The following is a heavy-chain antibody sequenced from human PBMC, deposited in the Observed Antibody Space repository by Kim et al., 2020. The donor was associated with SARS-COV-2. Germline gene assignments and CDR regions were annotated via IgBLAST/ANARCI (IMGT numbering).Heavy chain of an antibody. CDR1: GDGVSSDSAA. CDR2: TYYRSKWSN. CDR3: AKEKAAPYYYGLDV. V-gene: IGHV6-1*01. J-gene: IGHJ6*02. Sequence: SQTLSLTCAISGDGVSSDSAAWNWIRQSPSRGLEWLGRTYYRSKWSNEYAESVKSRITIIPDTSKNHFSLHLNSVTPEDTAVYYCAKEKAAPYYYGLDVWGQGTTVTVSS.